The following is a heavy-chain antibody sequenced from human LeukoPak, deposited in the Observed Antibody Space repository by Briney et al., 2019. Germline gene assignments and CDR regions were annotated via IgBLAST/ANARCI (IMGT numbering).Heavy chain of an antibody. CDR2: ISYNGRNE. Sequence: PGGSLRLSCVGSGFDFSSYTMNWVRQAPGKGLEWLTFISYNGRNEFYADSVKGRFTVSRDNSKSALYVQMNSLRPEDTAVYYCTRDAVAYSSVYGAGKYFDDWGRGTLVIVSS. CDR3: TRDAVAYSSVYGAGKYFDD. D-gene: IGHD5/OR15-5a*01. V-gene: IGHV3-30*14. CDR1: GFDFSSYT. J-gene: IGHJ4*02.